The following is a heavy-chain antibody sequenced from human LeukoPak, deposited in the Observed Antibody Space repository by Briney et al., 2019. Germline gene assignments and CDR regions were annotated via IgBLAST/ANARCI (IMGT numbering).Heavy chain of an antibody. CDR3: AKGDLYDILPGYLDY. CDR2: MSYDVTNK. J-gene: IGHJ4*02. V-gene: IGHV3-30*18. CDR1: GFTLSSYG. D-gene: IGHD3-9*01. Sequence: GRSLRPSCLASGFTLSSYGMHWVRQAPDNGMEWVGAMSYDVTNKYYADSVKGRLTISRDKSKNTTYLQLNSLGAEDTAVYFCAKGDLYDILPGYLDYWGQGTLATVSS.